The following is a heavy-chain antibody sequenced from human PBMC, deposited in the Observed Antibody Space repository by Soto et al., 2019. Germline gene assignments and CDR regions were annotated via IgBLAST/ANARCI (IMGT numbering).Heavy chain of an antibody. Sequence: SETLSLTCAVYGGSFSGYHWSWIRQPPGKGLEWIGEINHSGSTNYNPSLKSRVTISVDTSKNQFSLKLSSVTAADTAVYYCARDSANKYSSSWYGGMYNWFDPWGQGTLVTVSS. CDR2: INHSGST. CDR1: GGSFSGYH. V-gene: IGHV4-34*01. D-gene: IGHD6-13*01. J-gene: IGHJ5*02. CDR3: ARDSANKYSSSWYGGMYNWFDP.